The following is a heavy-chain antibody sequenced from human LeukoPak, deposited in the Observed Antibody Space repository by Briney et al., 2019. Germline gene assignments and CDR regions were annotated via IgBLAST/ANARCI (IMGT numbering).Heavy chain of an antibody. CDR1: GFTFSSYN. CDR3: ARDPYSGNYGAYYYYMDV. D-gene: IGHD1-26*01. Sequence: GGSLRLSCAASGFTFSSYNMNWVRQAPGKGLEWVSSITSSSSYIYYADSVKGRFTISRDNAKNSLYLQMDSLRVEDTAEYYCARDPYSGNYGAYYYYMDVWGKGTTVTISS. J-gene: IGHJ6*03. CDR2: ITSSSSYI. V-gene: IGHV3-21*06.